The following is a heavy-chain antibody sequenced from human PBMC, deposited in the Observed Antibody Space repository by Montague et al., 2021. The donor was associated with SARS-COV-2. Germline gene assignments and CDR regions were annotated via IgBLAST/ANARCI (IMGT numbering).Heavy chain of an antibody. CDR2: IYYSGST. CDR3: ARDQTVLEWIWYGMDV. J-gene: IGHJ6*02. Sequence: SETLSLTCTVSGGSISSSSYYWGWIRQPPGKGLEWIGSIYYSGSTYYNPSLKSRVTISVDTSKNQFSLKLSSVTAADTAVYYCARDQTVLEWIWYGMDVWGSGTTVTVSS. V-gene: IGHV4-39*02. CDR1: GGSISSSSYY. D-gene: IGHD3-3*01.